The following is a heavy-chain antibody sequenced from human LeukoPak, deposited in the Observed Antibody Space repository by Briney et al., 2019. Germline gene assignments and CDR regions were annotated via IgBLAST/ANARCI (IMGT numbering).Heavy chain of an antibody. CDR2: IGDSGTTF. CDR3: AREVYSGYSYFDY. CDR1: GFTFTTYE. J-gene: IGHJ4*02. D-gene: IGHD5-12*01. Sequence: GGSLRLSCAASGFTFTTYEMSWVRQAPGKGLEWISYIGDSGTTFYHADSVKGRFTISRDNAKNSVYLQMNSLRAEDTAVYYCAREVYSGYSYFDYWGQGTLVTVSS. V-gene: IGHV3-48*03.